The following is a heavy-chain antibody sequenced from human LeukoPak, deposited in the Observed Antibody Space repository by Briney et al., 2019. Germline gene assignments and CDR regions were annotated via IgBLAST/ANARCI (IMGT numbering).Heavy chain of an antibody. J-gene: IGHJ4*02. Sequence: GGSLRLSCAASGFTFSSYAMSWVRQAPGKGLEWVSAISGSGGSTYYADSVKGRFTISRDNSKNTLYLQMNSLRAEDTAVYYCAKEWNDYGDYGYPPIFDYWGQGTLVTVSS. CDR1: GFTFSSYA. V-gene: IGHV3-23*01. CDR3: AKEWNDYGDYGYPPIFDY. CDR2: ISGSGGST. D-gene: IGHD4-17*01.